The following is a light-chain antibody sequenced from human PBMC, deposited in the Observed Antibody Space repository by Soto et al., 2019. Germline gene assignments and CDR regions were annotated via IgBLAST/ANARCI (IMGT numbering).Light chain of an antibody. V-gene: IGLV8-61*01. Sequence: QTVVTQEPSFSVSPGGTVTLTCGLSSGSVSTSHYPSWHQQTPGQAPRTLIYNTDTRSSGVPDRFSGSILGNKAALTITGAQADDESEYYCMLYMGSVFWVFGGGTKLTVL. CDR2: NTD. J-gene: IGLJ3*02. CDR3: MLYMGSVFWV. CDR1: SGSVSTSHY.